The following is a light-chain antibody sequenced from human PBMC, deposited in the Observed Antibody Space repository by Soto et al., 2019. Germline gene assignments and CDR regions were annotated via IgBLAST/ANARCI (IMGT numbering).Light chain of an antibody. Sequence: QSALTQPASVSGSPGQSITISCTGTSSDVGGYNYVSWYQQQSGKAPKLMIHEVSNRPSGVSNRFSGSKSGNTASLTISGLQAEDEADYYCSSCTSSRAYVLGIGTKVTVL. J-gene: IGLJ1*01. CDR1: SSDVGGYNY. CDR3: SSCTSSRAYV. CDR2: EVS. V-gene: IGLV2-14*01.